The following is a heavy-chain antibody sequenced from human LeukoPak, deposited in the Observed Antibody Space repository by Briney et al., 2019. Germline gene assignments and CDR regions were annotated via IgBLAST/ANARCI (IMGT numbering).Heavy chain of an antibody. CDR1: GFTFSTYW. V-gene: IGHV3-74*01. Sequence: PGGSLRLSCTASGFTFSTYWMHWVRQAPGKGLVWVSRINSDGSSTSYADSVKGRFTISRDNAKNTLYLQMNSLRAEDTAVYYCARPYSSSWYYFDFWGREPWSPSPQ. CDR3: ARPYSSSWYYFDF. CDR2: INSDGSST. J-gene: IGHJ4*02. D-gene: IGHD6-13*01.